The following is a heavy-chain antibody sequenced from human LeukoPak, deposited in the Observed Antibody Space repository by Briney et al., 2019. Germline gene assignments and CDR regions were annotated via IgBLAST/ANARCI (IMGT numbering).Heavy chain of an antibody. Sequence: PGGSLRLSCVASEIIFRNFWMTWVRQAPGKGLEWVALIWYDGSNKYYADSVRGRFTISRDNSKNTLYLQMKSLRVEDTAVYYCARAGVGAIYYFDYWGQGTLVTVSS. CDR3: ARAGVGAIYYFDY. CDR2: IWYDGSNK. CDR1: EIIFRNFW. V-gene: IGHV3-33*08. D-gene: IGHD1-26*01. J-gene: IGHJ4*02.